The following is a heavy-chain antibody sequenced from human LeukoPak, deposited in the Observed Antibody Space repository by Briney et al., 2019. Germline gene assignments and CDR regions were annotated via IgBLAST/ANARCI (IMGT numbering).Heavy chain of an antibody. CDR2: IYTSGRT. CDR3: ARESGGSRPLDH. D-gene: IGHD3-16*01. CDR1: GGSITSGNYY. V-gene: IGHV4-61*02. J-gene: IGHJ4*02. Sequence: PSETRSLTCTVSGGSITSGNYYWSWIRQPAGKGLEWIGRIYTSGRTYYNPSLKSRVTMSVDTSKNQFSLKLSSVTAADTAVYYCARESGGSRPLDHWGQGTPVTVSS.